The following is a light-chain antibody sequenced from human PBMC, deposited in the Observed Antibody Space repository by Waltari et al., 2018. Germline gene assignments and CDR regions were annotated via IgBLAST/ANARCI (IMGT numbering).Light chain of an antibody. CDR1: QSVSRA. CDR3: QHYVRLPAT. Sequence: EIVLTQSPGSLSSSPGERVTLSCRASQSVSRALAWYQQKPGPAPRLLIFCASNRATGIPDRFSGSGSETDFSLTISRLEPEDFAGYYCQHYVRLPATFGPGTKVEIK. V-gene: IGKV3-20*01. CDR2: CAS. J-gene: IGKJ1*01.